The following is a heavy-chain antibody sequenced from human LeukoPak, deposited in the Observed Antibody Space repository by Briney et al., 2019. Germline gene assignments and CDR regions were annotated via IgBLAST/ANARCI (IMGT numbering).Heavy chain of an antibody. J-gene: IGHJ4*02. V-gene: IGHV4-34*01. CDR3: ARVGFTGYHFDY. D-gene: IGHD5-18*01. CDR2: INHSGST. Sequence: SETLSLTCAVSGGSFSGYYWSWIRQPPGQGLEWIGEINHSGSTNYNPSLKSRVTISVDTSKNQFSLKLSSVTAAATAVYYCARVGFTGYHFDYWGQGTLVTVSS. CDR1: GGSFSGYY.